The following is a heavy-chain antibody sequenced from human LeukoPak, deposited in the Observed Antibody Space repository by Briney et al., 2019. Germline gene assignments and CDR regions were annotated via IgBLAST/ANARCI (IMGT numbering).Heavy chain of an antibody. D-gene: IGHD2-2*01. CDR1: GYTFTGYY. CDR3: ARAAYVAPAAKSEGWFDP. J-gene: IGHJ5*02. Sequence: ASVKVSCKASGYTFTGYYMHWVRQAPGQGLEWMGWINPNSGGTNYAQKFQGRVTMTRDTSISTAYMELSRLRSDDTAVYYCARAAYVAPAAKSEGWFDPWGQGTLVTVSS. V-gene: IGHV1-2*02. CDR2: INPNSGGT.